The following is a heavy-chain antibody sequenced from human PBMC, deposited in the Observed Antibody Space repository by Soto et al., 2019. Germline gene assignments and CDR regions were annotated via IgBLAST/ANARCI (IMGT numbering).Heavy chain of an antibody. CDR3: ARGAYCGGDCYSSGTEYFQH. J-gene: IGHJ1*01. D-gene: IGHD2-21*02. Sequence: QVQLVQSGAEVKKPGSSVKVSCKASGGTFSSYAISWVRQAPRQGLEWMGGIIPIFGTANYAQKFQGRVTITADESTSTAYMELSSLRSEDTAVYYCARGAYCGGDCYSSGTEYFQHWGQGTLVTVSS. CDR2: IIPIFGTA. CDR1: GGTFSSYA. V-gene: IGHV1-69*01.